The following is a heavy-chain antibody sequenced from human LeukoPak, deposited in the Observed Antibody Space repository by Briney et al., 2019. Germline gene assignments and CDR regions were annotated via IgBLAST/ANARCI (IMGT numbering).Heavy chain of an antibody. D-gene: IGHD3-3*01. CDR2: ISTSNGNT. Sequence: ASVKVSCKASGYTFTNYGINWVRQAPGQGLEWMGWISTSNGNTNYAENLQGRVTMTTDTSTSTAYMELRSLRSDDTAVYYCARGWESYDFWSGYYTPSYYYYMDVWGKGTTVTVSS. V-gene: IGHV1-18*01. J-gene: IGHJ6*03. CDR1: GYTFTNYG. CDR3: ARGWESYDFWSGYYTPSYYYYMDV.